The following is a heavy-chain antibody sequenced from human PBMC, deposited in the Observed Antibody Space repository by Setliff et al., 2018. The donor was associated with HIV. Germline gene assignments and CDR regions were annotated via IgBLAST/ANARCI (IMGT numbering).Heavy chain of an antibody. CDR3: AKNYYGSGTHLRWYQFDY. CDR2: IYSGGYDT. V-gene: IGHV3-23*03. Sequence: PGGSLRLSCAASGFIFSNYATSWVRQAPGKGLEWVSVIYSGGYDTYHADSVKGRFIISRDNSRNTVYLQMNSLRAEDTAVYYCAKNYYGSGTHLRWYQFDYWGQGTLVTVPQ. J-gene: IGHJ4*02. D-gene: IGHD3-10*01. CDR1: GFIFSNYA.